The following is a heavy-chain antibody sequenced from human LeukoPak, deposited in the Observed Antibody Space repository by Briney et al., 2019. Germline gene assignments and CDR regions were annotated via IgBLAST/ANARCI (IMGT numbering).Heavy chain of an antibody. CDR2: INSSSGTI. Sequence: PGGSLRLSCAASGFKLIGYSMNWVRQAPGKGLEWVSYINSSSGTIIYADSVKGRFTISRDNAKNSLYLQMNSLRAEDTAVYYCEKEGNNTCYRYFDDWGQGTLVTVSS. CDR3: EKEGNNTCYRYFDD. J-gene: IGHJ4*02. CDR1: GFKLIGYS. D-gene: IGHD3-16*02. V-gene: IGHV3-48*04.